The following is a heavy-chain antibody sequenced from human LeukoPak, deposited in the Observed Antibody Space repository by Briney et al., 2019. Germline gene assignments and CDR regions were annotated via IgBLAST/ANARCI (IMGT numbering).Heavy chain of an antibody. Sequence: GGSLRLSCAASGFTFSSYAMSWVRQAPGKGLEWVANIKQDGSEKYYVDSVRGRFTISRDNAKNSLYLQMNSLSAEDTAVYYCARVFSSGLSIDPWGQGTLVTVSS. V-gene: IGHV3-7*01. D-gene: IGHD6-19*01. J-gene: IGHJ5*02. CDR3: ARVFSSGLSIDP. CDR1: GFTFSSYA. CDR2: IKQDGSEK.